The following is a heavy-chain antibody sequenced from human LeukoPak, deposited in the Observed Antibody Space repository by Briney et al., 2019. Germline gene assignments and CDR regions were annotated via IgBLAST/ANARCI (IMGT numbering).Heavy chain of an antibody. CDR1: GFTFSSYW. V-gene: IGHV3-74*01. CDR2: INSDGSST. Sequence: PGGSLRLSCAASGFTFSSYWMHWVRQAPGKGLVWVSRINSDGSSTSYADSVKGRFTISRDNSKNTLYLQMNSLRAEDTAVYYCAKVHYYGSGSHTGYFDYWGQGTLVTVSS. CDR3: AKVHYYGSGSHTGYFDY. J-gene: IGHJ4*02. D-gene: IGHD3-10*01.